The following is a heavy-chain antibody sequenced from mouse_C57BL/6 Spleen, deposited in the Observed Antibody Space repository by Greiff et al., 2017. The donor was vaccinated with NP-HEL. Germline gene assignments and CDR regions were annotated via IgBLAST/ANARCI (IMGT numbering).Heavy chain of an antibody. CDR1: GYTFTSYW. V-gene: IGHV1-69*01. J-gene: IGHJ1*03. CDR2: IDPSDSYT. Sequence: QVQLQQPGAELVMPGASVKLSCKASGYTFTSYWMHWVKQRPGQGLEWIGEIDPSDSYTNYNQKFKGKSKLTVDKSSSTAYMQLSSLTSEDSAVYYCARIPLITTVVAPYFDVWGTGTTVTVSS. CDR3: ARIPLITTVVAPYFDV. D-gene: IGHD1-1*01.